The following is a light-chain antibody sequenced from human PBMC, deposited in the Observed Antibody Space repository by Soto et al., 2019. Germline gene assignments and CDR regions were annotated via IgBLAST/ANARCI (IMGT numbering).Light chain of an antibody. V-gene: IGLV2-14*01. Sequence: QSALTQPASVSASPGQSITISCTGTSSDVGGYKFVSWYQHHPGKAPKLMIYEVNNRPSGVSNRFSGSKSGNTASLTISGLQAEDEADYYCSSYTPTTWVFGGGTKLTVL. J-gene: IGLJ3*02. CDR2: EVN. CDR3: SSYTPTTWV. CDR1: SSDVGGYKF.